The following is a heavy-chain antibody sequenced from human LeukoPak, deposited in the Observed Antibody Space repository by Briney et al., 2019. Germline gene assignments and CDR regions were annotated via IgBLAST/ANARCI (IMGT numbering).Heavy chain of an antibody. V-gene: IGHV4-59*08. CDR1: GGSISSYY. Sequence: SETLSLTCTVSGGSISSYYWSWIRQPPGKGLEWIGYIYYSGSTNYNPSLKSRVTILGDTSKNQLSLKLSSVTAADTAVYYCARHATGSYSVPWLDPWGQGTLVTVSS. J-gene: IGHJ5*02. CDR2: IYYSGST. D-gene: IGHD3-10*01. CDR3: ARHATGSYSVPWLDP.